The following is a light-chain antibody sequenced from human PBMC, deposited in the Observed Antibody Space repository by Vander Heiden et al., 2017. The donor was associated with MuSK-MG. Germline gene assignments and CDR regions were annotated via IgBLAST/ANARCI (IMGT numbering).Light chain of an antibody. CDR3: QQSYSTPQT. CDR2: AAS. V-gene: IGKV1-39*01. J-gene: IGKJ2*01. Sequence: DIQMTQSPSSLSASVGDRVTITCRASQSISSYLNWYQQKPGKAPKPLIYAASSLQSGVPSRFSGSGSGTDFTLTISSLQPEDFATYYCQQSYSTPQTFGQGTKLEIK. CDR1: QSISSY.